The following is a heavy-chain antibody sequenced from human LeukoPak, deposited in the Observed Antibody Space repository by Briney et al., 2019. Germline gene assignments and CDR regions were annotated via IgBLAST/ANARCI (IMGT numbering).Heavy chain of an antibody. V-gene: IGHV3-33*01. CDR3: ARDSSSWYPSSHYYGMDV. J-gene: IGHJ6*02. CDR2: IWYDGSNK. D-gene: IGHD6-13*01. Sequence: GGSLRLSCAASGFTFSSYGMHWVRQAPGKGLEWVAVIWYDGSNKYYADSVKGRFTISRDNSKNTLYLQMNSLRAEDTAVYYCARDSSSWYPSSHYYGMDVWGQGTTVTVSS. CDR1: GFTFSSYG.